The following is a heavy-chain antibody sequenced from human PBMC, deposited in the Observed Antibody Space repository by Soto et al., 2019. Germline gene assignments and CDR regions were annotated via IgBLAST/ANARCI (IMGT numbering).Heavy chain of an antibody. D-gene: IGHD3-22*01. Sequence: TLSLTYPVSGASISSGEYFWNWIRQHPGKGLEWIGYIYYSGSTYYNPSLKSRVTISVDTSKNQFSLNLRSVTAADTAVYYCTRRAPFSYYDSSTYYFPGAFDIWGQGTMVTVSS. CDR2: IYYSGST. CDR1: GASISSGEYF. V-gene: IGHV4-31*03. CDR3: TRRAPFSYYDSSTYYFPGAFDI. J-gene: IGHJ3*02.